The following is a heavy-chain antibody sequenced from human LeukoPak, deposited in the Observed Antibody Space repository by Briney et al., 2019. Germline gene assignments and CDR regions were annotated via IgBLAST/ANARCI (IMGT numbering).Heavy chain of an antibody. CDR2: IYTSGST. D-gene: IGHD2-2*01. Sequence: KSSETLSLTCTVSGGSISSYYWSWIRQPAGKGLEWIGRIYTSGSTNCNPSLKSRVTMSVDTSKNQFSLKLSSVTAADTAVYYCARESSEDIVVVPAASDWYYFDYWGQGTLVTVSS. J-gene: IGHJ4*02. CDR1: GGSISSYY. CDR3: ARESSEDIVVVPAASDWYYFDY. V-gene: IGHV4-4*07.